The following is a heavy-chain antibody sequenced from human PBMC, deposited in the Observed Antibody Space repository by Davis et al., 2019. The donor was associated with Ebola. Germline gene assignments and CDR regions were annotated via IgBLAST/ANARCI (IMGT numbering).Heavy chain of an antibody. D-gene: IGHD3-22*01. CDR1: GGSISSYY. Sequence: PGGSLRLSCTVSGGSISSYYWSWIRQPPGKGLEWIGYIYYSGSTNYNPSLKSRVTISVDTSKNQFSLKLSSVTAADTAVYYCARERRATPAYYYDSSGSFDYWGQGTLVTVSS. V-gene: IGHV4-59*01. CDR2: IYYSGST. CDR3: ARERRATPAYYYDSSGSFDY. J-gene: IGHJ4*02.